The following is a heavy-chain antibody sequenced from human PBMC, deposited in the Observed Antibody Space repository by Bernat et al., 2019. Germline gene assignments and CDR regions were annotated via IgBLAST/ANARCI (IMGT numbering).Heavy chain of an antibody. CDR2: ISGSDGTT. Sequence: EVQLLESGGGLVQPGGSLRLSCAASGFTFRNYGTSWVRQAPGNGLEWVRAISGSDGTTYHGGCGRGELTISEARTKNTLYLQMNSLRAEDTAVYYCAKPKGYGPNDAFDIWDQGTMVTVSS. CDR1: GFTFRNYG. CDR3: AKPKGYGPNDAFDI. V-gene: IGHV3-23*01. J-gene: IGHJ3*02. D-gene: IGHD3-10*01.